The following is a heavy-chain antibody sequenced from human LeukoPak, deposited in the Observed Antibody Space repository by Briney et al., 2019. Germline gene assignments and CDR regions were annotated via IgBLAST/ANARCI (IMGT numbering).Heavy chain of an antibody. J-gene: IGHJ3*02. CDR1: GGSISSYY. CDR2: IYYSGST. CDR3: ARVRLSGTYLDAFDI. V-gene: IGHV4-59*01. D-gene: IGHD1-26*01. Sequence: PSETLSLTGTVSGGSISSYYWSWIRQPPGEGLEWIGYIYYSGSTNYNPSLKSRVTISVDTSKNQFSLKLNSITTADTAVYYCARVRLSGTYLDAFDIWGQGTMVTVSS.